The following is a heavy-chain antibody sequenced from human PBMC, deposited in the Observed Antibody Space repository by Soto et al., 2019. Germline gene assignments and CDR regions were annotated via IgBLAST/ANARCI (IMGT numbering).Heavy chain of an antibody. CDR2: FDPEDGET. CDR3: ADYDSGGYYFGFDY. CDR1: DYPFTELS. V-gene: IGHV1-24*01. J-gene: IGHJ4*02. Sequence: ASVKVSCKVSDYPFTELSIHWVRQAHGKGLEWVGGFDPEDGETIYAQKFQGRVTTTEDTSTDTAYMELSSLKSEDTAVYYCADYDSGGYYFGFDYWGQGTLVTVSS. D-gene: IGHD3-22*01.